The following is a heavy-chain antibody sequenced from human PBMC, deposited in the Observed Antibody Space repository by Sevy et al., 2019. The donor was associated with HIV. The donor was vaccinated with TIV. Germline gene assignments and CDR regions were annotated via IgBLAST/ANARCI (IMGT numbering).Heavy chain of an antibody. Sequence: GGSLRLSCAASGFAFSTHAMHWVRQAPGKGLEWVADKSYEGTETFYAASVEGRFTISRDNSKNMLSLQINSLRPEDTAVYYCARDGGYSIKWYPLYWGHGTLVTVSS. CDR3: ARDGGYSIKWYPLY. J-gene: IGHJ4*01. CDR2: KSYEGTET. V-gene: IGHV3-30-3*01. CDR1: GFAFSTHA. D-gene: IGHD1-26*01.